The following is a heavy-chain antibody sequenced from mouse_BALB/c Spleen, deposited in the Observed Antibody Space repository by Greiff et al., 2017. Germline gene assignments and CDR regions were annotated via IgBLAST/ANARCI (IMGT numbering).Heavy chain of an antibody. D-gene: IGHD2-1*01. CDR1: GDSITSGY. CDR3: ARWGVGDYGNYDPSYWYFDV. CDR2: ISYSGST. J-gene: IGHJ1*01. Sequence: VQLKQSGPSLVKPSQTLSLTCSVTGDSITSGYWNWIRKFPGNKLEYMGYISYSGSTYYNPSLKSRISITRDTSKNQYYLQLNSVTTEDTATYYCARWGVGDYGNYDPSYWYFDVWGAGTTVTVSA. V-gene: IGHV3-8*02.